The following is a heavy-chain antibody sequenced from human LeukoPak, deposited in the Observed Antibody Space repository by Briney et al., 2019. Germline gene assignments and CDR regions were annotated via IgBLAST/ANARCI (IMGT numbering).Heavy chain of an antibody. CDR2: INPNSGGT. D-gene: IGHD2-2*01. Sequence: ASVKVSCEASGYTFTGYYMHWVRQAPGQGLEWMGWINPNSGGTNYAQKFQGRVTMTRDTSISTAYMELSRLRSDDTAVYYCARALRIVVVPAAMGLGYWGQGTLVTVSS. V-gene: IGHV1-2*02. J-gene: IGHJ4*02. CDR3: ARALRIVVVPAAMGLGY. CDR1: GYTFTGYY.